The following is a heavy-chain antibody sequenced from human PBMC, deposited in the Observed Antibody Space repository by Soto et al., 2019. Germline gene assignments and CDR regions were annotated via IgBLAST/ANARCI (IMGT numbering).Heavy chain of an antibody. CDR1: GFTFTRYS. Sequence: GGSLRLSCAASGFTFTRYSMNWVRQSPGKGLEWVSSISSTTNYIYYADSMKGRFTVSRDNAKNSVYLEMNSLSAEDTAVYYCARESEDLASNFDYWGQGTLVTVSS. V-gene: IGHV3-21*01. CDR2: ISSTTNYI. CDR3: ARESEDLASNFDY. J-gene: IGHJ4*02.